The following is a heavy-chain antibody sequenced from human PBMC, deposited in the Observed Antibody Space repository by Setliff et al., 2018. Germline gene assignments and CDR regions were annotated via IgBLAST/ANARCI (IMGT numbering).Heavy chain of an antibody. CDR1: GESFSGHY. CDR2: INHSGST. D-gene: IGHD6-25*01. Sequence: PSETLSLTCAVYGESFSGHYWSWIRQPPGKGLEWIGEINHSGSTNYNPSLKSRVTISVDTSNKSFSLSLFSVTAADTAVYYCVGRDFSGGDSWGHGTLVTVSS. J-gene: IGHJ5*01. CDR3: VGRDFSGGDS. V-gene: IGHV4-34*01.